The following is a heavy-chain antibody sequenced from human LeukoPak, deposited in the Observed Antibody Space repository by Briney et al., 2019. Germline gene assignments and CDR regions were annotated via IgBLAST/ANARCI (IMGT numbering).Heavy chain of an antibody. V-gene: IGHV1-18*01. J-gene: IGHJ6*02. CDR1: GYTITSYG. CDR2: INTYNGNT. Sequence: ASVKVSCKASGYTITSYGITWVRQAPGQWLEWMGWINTYNGNTNYAQKFQGRVTMTTDTSTSTAYMELRCLRSDDTAVYYCARIGHYDILTGYSTYYGMDVWGQGTTVTVSS. D-gene: IGHD3-9*01. CDR3: ARIGHYDILTGYSTYYGMDV.